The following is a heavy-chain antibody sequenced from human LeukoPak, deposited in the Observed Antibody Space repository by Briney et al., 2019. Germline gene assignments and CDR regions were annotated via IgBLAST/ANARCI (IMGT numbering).Heavy chain of an antibody. CDR1: GFTFSDYT. CDR3: ARDLLDSTSYYYVEYLQH. J-gene: IGHJ1*01. Sequence: GGSLRLSCAASGFTFSDYTMNWVRQAPGKGLEWVSSISTSSLYIFYADSVRGRFTISRDNAENSLYLQMNSLRAEDTAVYYCARDLLDSTSYYYVEYLQHWGQGSLVTVSS. D-gene: IGHD3-22*01. CDR2: ISTSSLYI. V-gene: IGHV3-21*01.